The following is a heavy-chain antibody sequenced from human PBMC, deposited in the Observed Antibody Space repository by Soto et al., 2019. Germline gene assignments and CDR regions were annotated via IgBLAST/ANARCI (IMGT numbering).Heavy chain of an antibody. J-gene: IGHJ6*02. CDR2: IWYDGSNK. CDR1: GFTFSSYG. CDR3: ARDYLTGYCSSTSCFFVYYYYGMDV. V-gene: IGHV3-33*01. D-gene: IGHD2-2*01. Sequence: GGSLRLSCAASGFTFSSYGMHWVRQAPGKGLEWVAVIWYDGSNKYYADSVKGRFTISRDNSKNTLYLQMNSLRAEDTAVYYCARDYLTGYCSSTSCFFVYYYYGMDVWGQGTTVTVSS.